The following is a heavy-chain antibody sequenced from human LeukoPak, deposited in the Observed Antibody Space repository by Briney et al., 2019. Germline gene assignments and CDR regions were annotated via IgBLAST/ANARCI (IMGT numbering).Heavy chain of an antibody. D-gene: IGHD1-14*01. Sequence: GGSLRLPCEASGFVFSTYTMNWVRQAPGKGLGWVSSIFSTGNYIYSAESLRGRFTISRDNARNSLFLQMNSLRAEDTAVYFCARLDASGYYFDSWGQGTLVTVSS. CDR3: ARLDASGYYFDS. CDR2: IFSTGNYI. J-gene: IGHJ4*02. CDR1: GFVFSTYT. V-gene: IGHV3-21*01.